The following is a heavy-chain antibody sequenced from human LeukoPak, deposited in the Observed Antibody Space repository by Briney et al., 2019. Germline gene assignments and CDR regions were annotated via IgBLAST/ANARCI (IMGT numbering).Heavy chain of an antibody. D-gene: IGHD6-13*01. CDR1: GCTFSSYG. V-gene: IGHV3-33*01. CDR2: IWYDGSNK. J-gene: IGHJ5*02. CDR3: AREIRIAAAGRSFDP. Sequence: PGGSLRLSCAASGCTFSSYGMHWVRQAPGKGLEWVAVIWYDGSNKYYADSVKGRFTISRDNSKNTLYLQMNSLRAEDTAVYYCAREIRIAAAGRSFDPWGQGTLVTVSS.